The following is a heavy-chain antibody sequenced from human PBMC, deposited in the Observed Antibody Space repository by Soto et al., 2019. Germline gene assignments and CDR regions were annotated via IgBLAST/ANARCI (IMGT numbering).Heavy chain of an antibody. V-gene: IGHV5-10-1*01. CDR3: ARHSYSSSLARAFDI. D-gene: IGHD6-13*01. CDR2: IDPSDSYT. J-gene: IGHJ3*02. Sequence: GEPLKISCNGSGYSFTSYWISWVRQMPGKGLEWMGRIDPSDSYTNYSPSFQGHVTISADKSISTAYLQWSSLKASDTAMYYCARHSYSSSLARAFDIWGQGTMVTVSS. CDR1: GYSFTSYW.